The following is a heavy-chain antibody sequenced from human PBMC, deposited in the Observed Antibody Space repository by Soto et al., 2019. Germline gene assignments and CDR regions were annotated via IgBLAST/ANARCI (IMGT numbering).Heavy chain of an antibody. D-gene: IGHD2-2*01. V-gene: IGHV1-46*01. CDR3: ARDPYCSSTSCHNWFDP. CDR2: IYPSGGST. J-gene: IGHJ5*02. Sequence: ASVKVSCKASGYTFTSYYMHWVRQAPGQGLEWMGRIYPSGGSTNYAQKFQGRVTITADKSTSTAYMELSSLRSEDTAVYYCARDPYCSSTSCHNWFDPWGQGTLVTVSS. CDR1: GYTFTSYY.